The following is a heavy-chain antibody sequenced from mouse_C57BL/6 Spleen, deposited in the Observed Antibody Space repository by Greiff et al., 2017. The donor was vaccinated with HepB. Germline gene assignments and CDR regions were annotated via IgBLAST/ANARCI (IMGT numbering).Heavy chain of an antibody. D-gene: IGHD2-2*01. Sequence: QVQLQQSGAELARPGASVKLSCKASGYTFTSYGISWVKQRTGQGLEWIGEIYPRSGNTYYNEKFKGKATLTGDKSSSTAYMELRSLTSEDSAVYFCARSHGYYDAMDYWGQGTSVTVSS. CDR3: ARSHGYYDAMDY. J-gene: IGHJ4*01. CDR2: IYPRSGNT. CDR1: GYTFTSYG. V-gene: IGHV1-81*01.